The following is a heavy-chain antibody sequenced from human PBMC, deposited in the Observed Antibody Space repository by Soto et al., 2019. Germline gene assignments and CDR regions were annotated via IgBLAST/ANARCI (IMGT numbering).Heavy chain of an antibody. J-gene: IGHJ6*02. CDR2: IIPIFGTA. CDR3: ASVDTAMVYYYGMDV. V-gene: IGHV1-69*13. D-gene: IGHD5-18*01. CDR1: GGTFSSYA. Sequence: SVKVSCKASGGTFSSYAISWVRQAPGQGLEWMGGIIPIFGTANYAQKFQGRVTITADESTSTAYMELSSLRSEDTAVYYCASVDTAMVYYYGMDVWGQGTPVTVSS.